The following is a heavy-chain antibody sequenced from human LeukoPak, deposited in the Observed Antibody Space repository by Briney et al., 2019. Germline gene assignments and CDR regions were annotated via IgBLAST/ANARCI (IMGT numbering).Heavy chain of an antibody. CDR2: IDHDGDSE. CDR1: GFTLSSHW. Sequence: GGSLRLSCAASGFTLSSHWMSWVRQAPGKGLEWVANIDHDGDSENYVDSVKGRFTISRDNAKNSLYLQMNSLRAEDTAVYYCARDFSIAAAGTFDYWGQGTLVTVSS. J-gene: IGHJ4*02. CDR3: ARDFSIAAAGTFDY. D-gene: IGHD6-13*01. V-gene: IGHV3-7*01.